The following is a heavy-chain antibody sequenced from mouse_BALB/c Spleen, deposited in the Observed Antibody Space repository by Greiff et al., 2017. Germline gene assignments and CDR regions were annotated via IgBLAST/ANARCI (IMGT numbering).Heavy chain of an antibody. Sequence: EVMLVESGGGLVKLGGSLKLSCAASGFTFSSYYMSWVRQTPAKRLELVAAINSNGGSTSYPDTVKGRFTISRDNAKNTLYLQMSSLKSEDTALYYCASHPNWDAGRFADWGQGTLVTVSA. CDR1: GFTFSSYY. CDR3: ASHPNWDAGRFAD. V-gene: IGHV5-6-2*01. CDR2: INSNGGST. D-gene: IGHD4-1*01. J-gene: IGHJ3*01.